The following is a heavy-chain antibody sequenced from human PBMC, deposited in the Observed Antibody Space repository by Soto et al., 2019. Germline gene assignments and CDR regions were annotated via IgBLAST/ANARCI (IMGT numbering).Heavy chain of an antibody. V-gene: IGHV3-64D*08. J-gene: IGHJ4*02. Sequence: GSPTLSCSPSGFSATSHSAPWGRPAPGKGLEYVSASSSNGGSTYYADSVKGRFTISRDNSKNTLYLQMSSLRAEDTAVYYCVANVEMATYFDYWGQGTLVTVSS. CDR3: VANVEMATYFDY. CDR1: GFSATSHS. D-gene: IGHD5-12*01. CDR2: SSSNGGST.